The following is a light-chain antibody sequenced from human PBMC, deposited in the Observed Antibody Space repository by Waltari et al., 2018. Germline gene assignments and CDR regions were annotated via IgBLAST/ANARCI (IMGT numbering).Light chain of an antibody. CDR2: WAS. CDR3: QQYYNTPFT. V-gene: IGKV4-1*01. CDR1: PTVLYNSYNKIY. J-gene: IGKJ3*01. Sequence: DIVMTQSPDSLSVSLGERATINCKSSPTVLYNSYNKIYLAWYQQKPGRPPKLLIYWASTRESGVPDRFSGSGSGTDFSLTISSLQSEDVALYYCQQYYNTPFTFGPGTKVDIK.